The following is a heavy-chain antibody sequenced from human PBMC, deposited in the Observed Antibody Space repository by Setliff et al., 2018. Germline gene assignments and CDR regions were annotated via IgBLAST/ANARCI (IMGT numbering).Heavy chain of an antibody. D-gene: IGHD2-21*01. V-gene: IGHV5-51*01. CDR1: GYSFTDYW. CDR3: ARRGERFFNWFDP. Sequence: PGGSLRLSCKGSGYSFTDYWIAWVRQTPGKGLEWMGTIYPGNADTRYSPSFQGQVTISTDTSINTAFLQWNNLKASDTAVYYCARRGERFFNWFDPWGQGTLVTVSS. CDR2: IYPGNADT. J-gene: IGHJ5*02.